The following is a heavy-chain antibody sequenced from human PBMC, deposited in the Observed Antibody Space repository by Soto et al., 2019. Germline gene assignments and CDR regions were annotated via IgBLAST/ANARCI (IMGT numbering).Heavy chain of an antibody. CDR3: ARGELGNWFDP. J-gene: IGHJ5*02. CDR1: GGSISSGGYY. CDR2: IYYSGST. Sequence: SETLSLTCTVSGGSISSGGYYWSWIRQHPGKGLEWIGYIYYSGSTYYNPSLKSRVTISVDTSKNQFSLKLSPVTAADTAVYYCARGELGNWFDPWGQGTLVTVSS. V-gene: IGHV4-31*03. D-gene: IGHD1-7*01.